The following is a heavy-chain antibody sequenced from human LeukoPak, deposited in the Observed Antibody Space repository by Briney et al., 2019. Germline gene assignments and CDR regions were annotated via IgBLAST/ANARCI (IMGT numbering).Heavy chain of an antibody. CDR3: ARRYCSAGSCYWGFDY. D-gene: IGHD2-15*01. Sequence: GGSLTLSCAASGFTFSDYYMSWIRQAPGKGLEWVSYISSSGSTIYYADSVKGRFTISRGNAKNSLYLQMNSLRAEDTAVYYCARRYCSAGSCYWGFDYWGQGTLVTVSS. CDR2: ISSSGSTI. V-gene: IGHV3-11*01. J-gene: IGHJ4*02. CDR1: GFTFSDYY.